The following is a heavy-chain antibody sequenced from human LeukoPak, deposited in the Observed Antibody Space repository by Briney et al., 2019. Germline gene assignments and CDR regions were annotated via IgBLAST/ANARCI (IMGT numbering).Heavy chain of an antibody. CDR3: ARGRPLLDY. V-gene: IGHV4-30-2*01. D-gene: IGHD1-26*01. Sequence: SETLSLTCTVSGGSISSGGYYWSWIRQPPGKGLEWIGYIYHSGSTYYNPSLKSRVTISVDRSKNQFSLKLSSVTAADTAVYYCARGRPLLDYWGQGTLVTVSS. CDR2: IYHSGST. CDR1: GGSISSGGYY. J-gene: IGHJ4*02.